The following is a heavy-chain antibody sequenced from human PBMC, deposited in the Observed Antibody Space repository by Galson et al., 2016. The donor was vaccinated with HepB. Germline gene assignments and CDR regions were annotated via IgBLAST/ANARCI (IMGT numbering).Heavy chain of an antibody. CDR3: ARDSWDIVVVSPAMFTFDI. Sequence: SMRLSCEASGFTFSNYAMSWVRQALGRGLEWVANIKQDGSEKYYLDSVKGRFTISRDNAKNSLSLQMNSLRVEDTAVYYCARDSWDIVVVSPAMFTFDIWGQGTMVTVSS. CDR1: GFTFSNYA. CDR2: IKQDGSEK. J-gene: IGHJ3*02. V-gene: IGHV3-7*01. D-gene: IGHD2-2*01.